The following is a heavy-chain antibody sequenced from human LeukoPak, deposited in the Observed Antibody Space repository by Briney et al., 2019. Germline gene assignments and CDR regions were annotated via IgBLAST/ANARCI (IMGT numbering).Heavy chain of an antibody. J-gene: IGHJ5*02. V-gene: IGHV1-18*01. D-gene: IGHD3-22*01. CDR2: ISTYNGNT. Sequence: GASVKVSCKASGYTFNSHGITWVRQAPGQGLEWMGWISTYNGNTNYAPKLQGRVTMTTDTSTSTAYMDLRSLRSDDTAVYYCAKDQYYDSKGWFDAWGQGTLVTVSS. CDR3: AKDQYYDSKGWFDA. CDR1: GYTFNSHG.